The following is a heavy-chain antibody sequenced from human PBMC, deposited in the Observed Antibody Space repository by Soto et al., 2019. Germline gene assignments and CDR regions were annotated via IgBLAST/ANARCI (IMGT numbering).Heavy chain of an antibody. D-gene: IGHD3-22*01. V-gene: IGHV1-69*01. CDR1: GGTFNTFA. Sequence: QVQLVQSGAEVKKPGSSVKVSCLASGGTFNTFAISWVRQAPGQGLEYMGGIIPMFGTANYAQKFQGRVTITADESTRTVYMELSSLRSEDTAVYYCARFSPPRGYYAYWGQGTLVTVSS. CDR3: ARFSPPRGYYAY. CDR2: IIPMFGTA. J-gene: IGHJ4*02.